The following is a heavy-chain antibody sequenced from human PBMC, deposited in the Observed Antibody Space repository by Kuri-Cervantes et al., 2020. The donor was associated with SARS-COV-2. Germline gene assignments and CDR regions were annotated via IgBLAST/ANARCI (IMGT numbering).Heavy chain of an antibody. Sequence: SEKVSCKASGGTFSSYAISWVRQAPGQGLEWMGGIIPIFGTANYAQKFQGRVTITADESTSTAYMELSSLRSEDTAVYYCARSDPYYDFWSGHSPYYYGMDVWGQGTTVTVSS. V-gene: IGHV1-69*13. CDR1: GGTFSSYA. J-gene: IGHJ6*02. CDR3: ARSDPYYDFWSGHSPYYYGMDV. D-gene: IGHD3-3*01. CDR2: IIPIFGTA.